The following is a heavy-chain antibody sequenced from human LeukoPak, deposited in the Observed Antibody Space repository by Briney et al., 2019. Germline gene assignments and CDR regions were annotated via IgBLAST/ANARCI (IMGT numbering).Heavy chain of an antibody. CDR3: ARVVTGGIVFDY. CDR2: IHYSGST. Sequence: SETLSLTCTGSGFSISSYYWSWIRQPPGKGLEGIGYIHYSGSTNYNPSLKSRVTISVDTSKNQFSLQLSSVTAADTAVYYCARVVTGGIVFDYWGQGTLVTVSS. J-gene: IGHJ4*02. D-gene: IGHD3-16*02. V-gene: IGHV4-59*01. CDR1: GFSISSYY.